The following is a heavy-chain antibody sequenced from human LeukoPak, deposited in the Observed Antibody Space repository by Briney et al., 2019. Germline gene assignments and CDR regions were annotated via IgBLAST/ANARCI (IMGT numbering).Heavy chain of an antibody. V-gene: IGHV4-39*01. J-gene: IGHJ4*02. Sequence: SETLSLTCTVSGGSTSNSRYYWGWVRQPPGKGLECIGSVYYSGSTYYNPSLKSRVTISVDTSKNQFSLKLSTVAAADTDVYYCARIGAVAGTKGLDYWGQGTLVTVSS. D-gene: IGHD6-19*01. CDR1: GGSTSNSRYY. CDR3: ARIGAVAGTKGLDY. CDR2: VYYSGST.